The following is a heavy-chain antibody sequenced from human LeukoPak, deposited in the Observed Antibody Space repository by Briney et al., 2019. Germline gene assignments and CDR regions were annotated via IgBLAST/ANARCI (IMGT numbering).Heavy chain of an antibody. J-gene: IGHJ4*02. D-gene: IGHD1-26*01. CDR1: GFTFSSYG. Sequence: GSLRLSCTASGFTFSSYGMNWVRQAPGKGPEWVATIGDSGGSTHYADSVKGRFTISGDNSKSTLYLQMNSLRAEDTAVYFCARLYSGSSSWFDYWGQGTLVTVSS. CDR2: IGDSGGST. CDR3: ARLYSGSSSWFDY. V-gene: IGHV3-23*01.